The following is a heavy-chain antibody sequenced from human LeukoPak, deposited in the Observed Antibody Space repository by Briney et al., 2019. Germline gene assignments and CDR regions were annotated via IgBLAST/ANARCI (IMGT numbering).Heavy chain of an antibody. V-gene: IGHV1-2*02. CDR2: INPNSGGT. J-gene: IGHJ4*02. CDR1: GYTFTGYY. D-gene: IGHD6-13*01. Sequence: ASVTVSCKASGYTFTGYYMHWVRQAPGQGLEWMGWINPNSGGTNYAQKFQGRVTMTRDTSISTAYMELSRLRSDDTAVYYCARCSSSWYYFDYWGQGTLVTVSS. CDR3: ARCSSSWYYFDY.